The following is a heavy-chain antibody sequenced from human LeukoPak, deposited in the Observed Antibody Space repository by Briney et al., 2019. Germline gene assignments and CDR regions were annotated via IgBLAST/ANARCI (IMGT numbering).Heavy chain of an antibody. CDR1: EFTFSSYA. J-gene: IGHJ4*02. V-gene: IGHV3-64*01. CDR2: ISSNGGST. D-gene: IGHD4-11*01. CDR3: ARDHYDYSNRGGYYFDY. Sequence: PGGSLRLSCAASEFTFSSYAMHWVRQAPGKGLEYVSAISSNGGSTYYANSVKGRFTISRDNSKNTLYLQMGSLRAEDTAVYYCARDHYDYSNRGGYYFDYWGQGTLVTVSS.